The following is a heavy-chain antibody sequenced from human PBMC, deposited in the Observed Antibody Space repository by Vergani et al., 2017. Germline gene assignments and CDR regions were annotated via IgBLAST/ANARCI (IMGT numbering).Heavy chain of an antibody. CDR3: ARDYGYYYDSSGYLPGRD. D-gene: IGHD3-22*01. V-gene: IGHV4-59*01. Sequence: QVQLQESGPGLVKPSETLSLTCTVSGGPISSYYWSWIRQPPGKGLEWIGYIYYSGSTNYNPSLKSRVTISVDTSKNQFSLKLSSVTAADTAVYYCARDYGYYYDSSGYLPGRDWGQGTLVTVSS. CDR2: IYYSGST. J-gene: IGHJ4*02. CDR1: GGPISSYY.